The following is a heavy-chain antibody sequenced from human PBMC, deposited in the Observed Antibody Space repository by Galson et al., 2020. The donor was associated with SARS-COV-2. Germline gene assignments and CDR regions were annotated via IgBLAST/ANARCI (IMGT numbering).Heavy chain of an antibody. Sequence: GSLRLSCAASGFTFSDYYMSWIRQAPGKGLEWVSYISSSGSTIYYADSVKGRFTISRDNAKNSLYLQMNSLRAEDTAVYYCARDSLSYGSGSYHYYYGMDVWGQGTTVTVSS. CDR2: ISSSGSTI. V-gene: IGHV3-11*01. CDR1: GFTFSDYY. J-gene: IGHJ6*02. D-gene: IGHD3-10*01. CDR3: ARDSLSYGSGSYHYYYGMDV.